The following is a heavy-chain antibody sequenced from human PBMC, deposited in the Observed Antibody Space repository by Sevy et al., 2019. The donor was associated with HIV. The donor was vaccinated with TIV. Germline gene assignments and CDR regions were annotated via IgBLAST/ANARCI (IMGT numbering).Heavy chain of an antibody. D-gene: IGHD3-3*01. J-gene: IGHJ3*01. CDR1: GFTFSSYS. CDR2: IISSSRYI. CDR3: ESAGVVIEKDAFDF. V-gene: IGHV3-21*01. Sequence: GGSLRLSCAASGFTFSSYSMNWVRQAPGKGLEWVSSIISSSRYIYYPDSVRGRFTISRDNAKNSLYLQMNSLRAEDTAVYYCESAGVVIEKDAFDFWGQGTMVTVSS.